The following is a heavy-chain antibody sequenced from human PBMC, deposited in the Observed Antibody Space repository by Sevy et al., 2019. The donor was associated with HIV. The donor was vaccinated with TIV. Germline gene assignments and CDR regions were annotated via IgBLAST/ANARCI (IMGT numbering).Heavy chain of an antibody. Sequence: GGSLRLSCVVSGFSFSNYWMSWVRQAPGKGLEWVANIKQDGSDKYYMESVKGRFNISRDNTKNSLYLQLNSLRAEDTAVYYCARSWDYWGQMGYWGQGTLVTVSS. CDR2: IKQDGSDK. V-gene: IGHV3-7*03. CDR1: GFSFSNYW. D-gene: IGHD7-27*01. CDR3: ARSWDYWGQMGY. J-gene: IGHJ4*02.